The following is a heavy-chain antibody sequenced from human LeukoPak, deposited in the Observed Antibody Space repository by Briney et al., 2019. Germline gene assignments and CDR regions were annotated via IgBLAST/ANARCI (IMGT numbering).Heavy chain of an antibody. CDR2: IWYDGSNK. V-gene: IGHV3-33*08. J-gene: IGHJ4*02. D-gene: IGHD6-13*01. Sequence: SGGSLRLSCAASGFTFSNYAMNWVRQAPGKGLEWVAVIWYDGSNKYYADSVKGRFTISRDNSKNTLYLQMNSLRAEDTAVYYCARDDVAAAAFDYWGQGTLVTVSS. CDR1: GFTFSNYA. CDR3: ARDDVAAAAFDY.